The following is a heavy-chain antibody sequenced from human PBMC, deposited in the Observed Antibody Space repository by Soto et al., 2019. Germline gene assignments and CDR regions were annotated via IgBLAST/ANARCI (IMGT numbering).Heavy chain of an antibody. CDR2: IIPIFGTA. CDR3: ANDIIVIPGAKGLDY. CDR1: GGTFSSYA. J-gene: IGHJ4*02. V-gene: IGHV1-69*13. D-gene: IGHD2-2*01. Sequence: GASVKVSCKASGGTFSSYAISWVRQAPGQGLEWMGGIIPIFGTANYAQKFQGRVTITADASTSTAYMELSSLRSEDTAVYYCANDIIVIPGAKGLDYWGQGALVTVSS.